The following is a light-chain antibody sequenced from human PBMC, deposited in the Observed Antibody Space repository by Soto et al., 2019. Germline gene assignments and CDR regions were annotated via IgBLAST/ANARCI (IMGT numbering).Light chain of an antibody. CDR3: SSYAGSSNV. Sequence: QSALPQPPSASGSPGQSVAISCTGTSSDVGGYNYVSWYQQHPGKAPKLMIYEVNKRPSGVPDRFSGSKSGNTASLTVSGLQAEDEADYYCSSYAGSSNVFGTGTKVTAL. CDR1: SSDVGGYNY. J-gene: IGLJ1*01. CDR2: EVN. V-gene: IGLV2-8*01.